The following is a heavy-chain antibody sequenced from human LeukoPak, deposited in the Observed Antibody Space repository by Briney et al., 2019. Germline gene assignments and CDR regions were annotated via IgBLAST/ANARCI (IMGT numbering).Heavy chain of an antibody. CDR2: IYHSGST. CDR1: GGSISSGGYY. V-gene: IGHV4-30-2*01. D-gene: IGHD3-22*01. CDR3: ARVTSGYRDYYYYMDV. J-gene: IGHJ6*03. Sequence: PSETLSLTCTVSGGSISSGGYYWSWIRQPPGKGLEWIGYIYHSGSTYYNPSLKSRVTISVDRSKNQFSLKLSSVTAADTAVYYCARVTSGYRDYYYYMDVWGQGTTVTVSS.